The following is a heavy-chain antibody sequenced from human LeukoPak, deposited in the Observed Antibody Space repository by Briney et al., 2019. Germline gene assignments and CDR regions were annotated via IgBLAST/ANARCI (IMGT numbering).Heavy chain of an antibody. CDR3: ARPPGPPWYFDL. J-gene: IGHJ2*01. V-gene: IGHV5-51*01. CDR1: GYRSTSYW. Sequence: GASLRISCKGSGYRSTSYWIGGGRQMPGKGLEGMGIIYPGDSDTRYSPSFQGQVTISADKSISPAYLQWSSLKASDPAMYYCARPPGPPWYFDLWGRGTLVTVSS. CDR2: IYPGDSDT.